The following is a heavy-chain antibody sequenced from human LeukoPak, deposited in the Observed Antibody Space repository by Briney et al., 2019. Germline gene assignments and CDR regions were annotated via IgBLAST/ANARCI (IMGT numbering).Heavy chain of an antibody. Sequence: ASVKVSCKASGYTFTSYDINSVRQATGQGLEWMGRMNPNSGNTGYAQNFQGRVTMTRNTSINTAYMELSSLRSEDTAVYYCARSSSGWSYYWGQGTLVTVSS. V-gene: IGHV1-8*01. CDR3: ARSSSGWSYY. CDR1: GYTFTSYD. CDR2: MNPNSGNT. J-gene: IGHJ4*02. D-gene: IGHD6-19*01.